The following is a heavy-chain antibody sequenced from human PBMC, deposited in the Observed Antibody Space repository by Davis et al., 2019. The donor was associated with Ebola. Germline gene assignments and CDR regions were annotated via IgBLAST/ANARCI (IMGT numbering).Heavy chain of an antibody. Sequence: GKSLKISCTASGFTFGDYAMSWVRQAPGKGLEGVGFIRSKAYGGTTEYAASVKGRFTISRDDSKSIAYLQMNSLKTEDTAVYYCTSPDPEITGTTWTTWDYYYYYGMDVWGQGTTVTVSS. V-gene: IGHV3-49*04. D-gene: IGHD1-20*01. CDR3: TSPDPEITGTTWTTWDYYYYYGMDV. CDR2: IRSKAYGGTT. J-gene: IGHJ6*02. CDR1: GFTFGDYA.